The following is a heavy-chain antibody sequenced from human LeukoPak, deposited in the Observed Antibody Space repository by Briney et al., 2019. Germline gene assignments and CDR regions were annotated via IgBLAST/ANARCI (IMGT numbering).Heavy chain of an antibody. J-gene: IGHJ4*02. V-gene: IGHV4-59*12. Sequence: PSETLSLTCTVSGGSISSYYWSWIRQPPGKGLEWIGYIYYSGSTNYNPSLKSRVTISVDTSKNQFSLKLSSVTAADTAVYYCARGREKRFLAFDYWGQGTLVTVSS. D-gene: IGHD3-3*01. CDR3: ARGREKRFLAFDY. CDR2: IYYSGST. CDR1: GGSISSYY.